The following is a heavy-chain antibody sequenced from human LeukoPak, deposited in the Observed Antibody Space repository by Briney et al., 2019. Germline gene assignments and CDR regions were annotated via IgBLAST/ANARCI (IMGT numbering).Heavy chain of an antibody. J-gene: IGHJ4*02. Sequence: GASVKVSCKASGGTFSSYAISWVRQAPGQGLEWMGRIIPIFGTANYAQKFQGRVTITTDESTSTAYMELSSLRSEDTAVYYCARDNSGDGYNQGIDYWGQGTLVTVSS. CDR2: IIPIFGTA. V-gene: IGHV1-69*05. CDR3: ARDNSGDGYNQGIDY. D-gene: IGHD5-24*01. CDR1: GGTFSSYA.